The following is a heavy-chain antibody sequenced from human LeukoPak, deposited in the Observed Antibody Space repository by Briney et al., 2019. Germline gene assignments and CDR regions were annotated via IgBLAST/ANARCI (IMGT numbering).Heavy chain of an antibody. CDR2: VSKDGNTK. CDR3: ARGIRPPKYYGSGSDTFDI. CDR1: GFTLSSYW. Sequence: PGGSLRLSCVASGFTLSSYWVTWVRQAPGKGLEWVAVVSKDGNTKYYADSVKGRFTISRDNSKNTLYLQMNSLRAEDTSVYYCARGIRPPKYYGSGSDTFDIWGQGTMVTVSS. J-gene: IGHJ3*02. D-gene: IGHD3-10*01. V-gene: IGHV3-30*03.